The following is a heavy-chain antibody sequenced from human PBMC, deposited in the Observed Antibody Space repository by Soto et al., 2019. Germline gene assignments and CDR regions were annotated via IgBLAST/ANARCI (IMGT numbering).Heavy chain of an antibody. Sequence: EVQLLESGGGLVQPGGSLRLSCAASGFTFSSYSMSWVRQAPGKGLGWVSGFRSGGDDDTTYYADSVRGRFTISRDNSKNTLFLQMNSLRAADTAIYYGAKKVNSGSGSQFFDYWGQGTLVTVSS. CDR3: AKKVNSGSGSQFFDY. V-gene: IGHV3-23*01. J-gene: IGHJ4*02. CDR1: GFTFSSYS. D-gene: IGHD3-10*01. CDR2: SGGDDDTT.